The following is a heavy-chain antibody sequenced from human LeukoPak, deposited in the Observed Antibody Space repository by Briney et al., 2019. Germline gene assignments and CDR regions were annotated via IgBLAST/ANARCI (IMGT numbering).Heavy chain of an antibody. J-gene: IGHJ4*02. CDR3: ARADTGYCSSTSCYGAYYFDC. V-gene: IGHV1-69*01. CDR1: GGTFSSYA. D-gene: IGHD2-2*01. Sequence: SVKVSCKASGGTFSSYAISWVRQAPGQGLEWMGGIIPIFGTANYAQKFQGRVTITADESTSTAYMELSSLRSEDTAVYYCARADTGYCSSTSCYGAYYFDCWGQGTLVTVSS. CDR2: IIPIFGTA.